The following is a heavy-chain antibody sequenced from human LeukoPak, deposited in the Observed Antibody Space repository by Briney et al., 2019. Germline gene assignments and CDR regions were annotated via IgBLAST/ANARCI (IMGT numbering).Heavy chain of an antibody. CDR3: ARVGGSFYGGRIFDY. V-gene: IGHV4-39*07. J-gene: IGHJ4*02. CDR2: VYYKGST. CDR1: GFTFSSYS. Sequence: PGGSLRLSCAASGFTFSSYSMNWIRQPPGKGLEWIGSVYYKGSTYYMPSLKSRVTISLDTSKNQFSLQLSSVTAADTAMYYCARVGGSFYGGRIFDYWGQGTLVTVSS. D-gene: IGHD2/OR15-2a*01.